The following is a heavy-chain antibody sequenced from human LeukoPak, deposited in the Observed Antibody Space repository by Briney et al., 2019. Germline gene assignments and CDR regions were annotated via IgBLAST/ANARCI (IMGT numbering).Heavy chain of an antibody. CDR2: IIPIFGTA. CDR1: GGTFSSYA. Sequence: WVKVSCKASGGTFSSYAISWVRQAPGKGLEWMGRIIPIFGTANYAQTFQGRVTITTDESTSTAYMELSSLRSEDTAVYYCSEYSSSPTAFDIWGQGTMVTVSS. CDR3: SEYSSSPTAFDI. J-gene: IGHJ3*02. D-gene: IGHD6-6*01. V-gene: IGHV1-69*05.